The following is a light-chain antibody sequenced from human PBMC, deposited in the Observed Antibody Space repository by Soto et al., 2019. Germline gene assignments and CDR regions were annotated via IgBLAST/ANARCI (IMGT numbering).Light chain of an antibody. CDR1: QAVRTA. V-gene: IGKV1-6*01. Sequence: AIKLTQSPSSLYASVGDRVTITCRASQAVRTALGWYQQKPAKLPKLLIYAVSILQSGVPSRFSGSGSGTDFTLTISSLQPEDFATYYCLLDFRYFWAFGQGTKVDIK. CDR2: AVS. CDR3: LLDFRYFWA. J-gene: IGKJ1*01.